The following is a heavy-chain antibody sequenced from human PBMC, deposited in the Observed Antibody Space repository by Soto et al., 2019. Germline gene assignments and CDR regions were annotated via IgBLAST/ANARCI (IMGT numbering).Heavy chain of an antibody. CDR2: ISGSGDTT. CDR1: GFTFSTYA. CDR3: AKERSSGWSFDY. Sequence: PGGSLRLSCAASGFTFSTYAMNWFRQAPGKGLEWVSAISGSGDTTYYADSVKGRFTVSRDNSKNTLYLQMNSLRAEDTAVFYCAKERSSGWSFDYWGPGTLVTVSS. J-gene: IGHJ4*02. D-gene: IGHD6-19*01. V-gene: IGHV3-23*01.